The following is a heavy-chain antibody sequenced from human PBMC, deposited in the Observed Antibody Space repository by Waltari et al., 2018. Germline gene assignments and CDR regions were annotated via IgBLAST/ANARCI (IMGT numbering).Heavy chain of an antibody. D-gene: IGHD6-19*01. CDR3: ARDLGIAVADAFDY. V-gene: IGHV1-3*01. Sequence: QVQLVQSGAEVKKPGASVKVSCKASGYTFTSYAMHWVRQAPGQRLEWMGWINAGNGNTKYSQKFQGRVTMTRDTSTSTVYMELSSLRSEDTAVYYCARDLGIAVADAFDYWGQGTLVTVSS. CDR1: GYTFTSYA. J-gene: IGHJ4*02. CDR2: INAGNGNT.